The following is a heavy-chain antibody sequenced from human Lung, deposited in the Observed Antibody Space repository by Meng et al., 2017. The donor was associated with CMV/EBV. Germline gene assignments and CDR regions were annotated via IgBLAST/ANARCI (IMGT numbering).Heavy chain of an antibody. CDR3: AKWGSGSYFDS. Sequence: GGSLRLXCAASGFIFSTYGMHWVRQAPGKGLEWVAFIRYDESDKYYADSVKGRFTISRDNSKNTQYLQMNSLRAEDTAVYYCAKWGSGSYFDSWGQGTLVTVSS. CDR1: GFIFSTYG. J-gene: IGHJ4*02. D-gene: IGHD1-26*01. CDR2: IRYDESDK. V-gene: IGHV3-30*02.